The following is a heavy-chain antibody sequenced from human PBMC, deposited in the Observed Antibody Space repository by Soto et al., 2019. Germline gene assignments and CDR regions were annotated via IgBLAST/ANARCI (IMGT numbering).Heavy chain of an antibody. CDR1: GFTFSSYS. J-gene: IGHJ1*01. D-gene: IGHD2-2*01. Sequence: LRLSCAAAGFTFSSYSMSWVRQAPGKGLEWVSAISGSGGASYYADSVKGRFTISRDNSKNTVYLQMNSLRAEDTAVYFCANAYCSSTSCRAEYLQHWGQGTLVTVSS. CDR3: ANAYCSSTSCRAEYLQH. CDR2: ISGSGGAS. V-gene: IGHV3-23*01.